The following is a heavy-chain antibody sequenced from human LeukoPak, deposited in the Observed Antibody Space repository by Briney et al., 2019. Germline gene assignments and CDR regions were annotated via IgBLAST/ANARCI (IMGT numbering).Heavy chain of an antibody. CDR1: GFTFSTYN. D-gene: IGHD3-3*01. CDR2: ISFSGGTI. J-gene: IGHJ6*03. V-gene: IGHV3-48*04. Sequence: PGGSLRLSCAASGFTFSTYNMNWVRQAPGKGLEWVSYISFSGGTIYYADSVRGRFTISRDNAKNSLYLQMNSLRAEDTAVYYCAREKKYDFWSASSSYYYYYMDVWGKGTTVTVSS. CDR3: AREKKYDFWSASSSYYYYYMDV.